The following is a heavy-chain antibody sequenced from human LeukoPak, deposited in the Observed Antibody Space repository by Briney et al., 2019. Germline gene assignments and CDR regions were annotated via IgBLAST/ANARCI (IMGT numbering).Heavy chain of an antibody. Sequence: ASVKVSRQASRYTLTSHDNNWVRQATGQGLEWMGWMNPNSGNTDYAQKFQGRVTMTRNTTLSTAYMELRSLRSEDTAVYYCARGALVYSYYMDVWGKGTTVTVSS. D-gene: IGHD5-18*01. J-gene: IGHJ6*03. V-gene: IGHV1-8*01. CDR3: ARGALVYSYYMDV. CDR1: RYTLTSHD. CDR2: MNPNSGNT.